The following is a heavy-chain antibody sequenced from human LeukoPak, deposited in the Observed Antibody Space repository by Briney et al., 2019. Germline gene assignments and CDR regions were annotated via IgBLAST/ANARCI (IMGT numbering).Heavy chain of an antibody. CDR2: INHSGST. V-gene: IGHV4-34*01. J-gene: IGHJ4*02. Sequence: SETLSLTCAVYGGSFSGYYWSWIRQPPGKGLEWIGEINHSGSTNYNPSLESRVTISVDTSKNQFSLKLSSVTAADTAVYYCAREGNLINASDYWGQGTLVTVSS. CDR3: AREGNLINASDY. CDR1: GGSFSGYY. D-gene: IGHD2-8*01.